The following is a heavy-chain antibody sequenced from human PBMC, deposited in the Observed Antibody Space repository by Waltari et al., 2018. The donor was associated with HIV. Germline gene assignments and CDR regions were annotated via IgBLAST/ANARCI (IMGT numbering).Heavy chain of an antibody. Sequence: QLQLQESGPGLVKPSETLSLPCPVSGGSIRRTYRYWGWTRQPPGQGLEWIGSIYYSGSTYYNPSLKSRVTISVDTSKNQFSLKLSSVTAADTAVYYCARLEGLRGGDLIDSWGQGTLVTVSS. D-gene: IGHD2-21*02. J-gene: IGHJ4*02. V-gene: IGHV4-39*01. CDR2: IYYSGST. CDR1: GGSIRRTYRY. CDR3: ARLEGLRGGDLIDS.